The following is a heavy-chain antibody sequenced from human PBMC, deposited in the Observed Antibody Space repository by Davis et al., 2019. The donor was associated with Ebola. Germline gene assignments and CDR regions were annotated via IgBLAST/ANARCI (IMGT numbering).Heavy chain of an antibody. J-gene: IGHJ4*02. CDR3: AGGWKGFH. CDR1: GFTFSDYY. D-gene: IGHD1-1*01. Sequence: GESLKISCAASGFTFSDYYMSWIRQAPGKGLEWVSYISSSSSYTNYADSVKGRFTISRDNSKNTLYLQMNSLRAEDTAVYYCAGGWKGFHWGQGTLVTVSS. V-gene: IGHV3-11*06. CDR2: ISSSSSYT.